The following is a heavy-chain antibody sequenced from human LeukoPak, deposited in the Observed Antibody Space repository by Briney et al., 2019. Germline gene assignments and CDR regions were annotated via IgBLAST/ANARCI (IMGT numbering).Heavy chain of an antibody. CDR2: IRNDGNNK. V-gene: IGHV3-30*02. CDR1: GFTFSSYG. J-gene: IGHJ4*02. CDR3: AKGQDSSGLGRGVDY. Sequence: PGGSLRLSCAASGFTFSSYGMHWVRQAPGKGLEWVAFIRNDGNNKYYADSVKGRFTISRDNSKNTLYLQMNSLRAEDTAVYYCAKGQDSSGLGRGVDYWGQGTLVTVSS. D-gene: IGHD3-22*01.